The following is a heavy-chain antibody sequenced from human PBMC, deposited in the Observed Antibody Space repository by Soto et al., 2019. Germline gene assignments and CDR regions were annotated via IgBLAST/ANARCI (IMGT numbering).Heavy chain of an antibody. J-gene: IGHJ4*02. CDR1: GDSISTDY. V-gene: IGHV4-59*08. CDR3: AKNWNWGSLVH. D-gene: IGHD7-27*01. CDR2: IYYGGST. Sequence: SETLSLTCTVSGDSISTDYWSWIRQSPGKGLEWIGFIYYGGSTNYNPSLKSRVTIYVDTPKNQFSLKLSSVTAADTAVYYCAKNWNWGSLVHWGQGTLVTV.